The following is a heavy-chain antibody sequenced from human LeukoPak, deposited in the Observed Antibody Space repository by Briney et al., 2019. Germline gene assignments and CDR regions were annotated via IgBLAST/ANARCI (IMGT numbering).Heavy chain of an antibody. D-gene: IGHD1-1*01. CDR3: AKDEDINNWYYFDY. CDR2: FSASGGRT. Sequence: PGGSLRLSCAASGFTFSSYAMSWVRQAPGNGLEWVSGFSASGGRTYYADSVKGRFTISRDNSKNTLYLQMNSLRTEDTAVYYCAKDEDINNWYYFDYWGQGTLVTVSS. V-gene: IGHV3-23*01. J-gene: IGHJ4*02. CDR1: GFTFSSYA.